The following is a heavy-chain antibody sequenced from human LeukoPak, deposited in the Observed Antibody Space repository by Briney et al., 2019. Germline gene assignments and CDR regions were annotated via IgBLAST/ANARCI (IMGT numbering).Heavy chain of an antibody. V-gene: IGHV3-23*01. CDR1: GFTFSNCA. CDR3: AKLAGAAAGRNLDY. Sequence: GGSLRLSCAASGFTFSNCAMSWVRQAPGKGLEWVSAISGSGGSTYYADSVKGRFTISRDNSKNTLYLQMNSLRAEDTAVYYCAKLAGAAAGRNLDYWGQGTLVTVSS. J-gene: IGHJ4*02. CDR2: ISGSGGST. D-gene: IGHD1-26*01.